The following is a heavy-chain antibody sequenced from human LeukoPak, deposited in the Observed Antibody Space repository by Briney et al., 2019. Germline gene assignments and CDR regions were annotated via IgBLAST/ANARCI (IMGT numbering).Heavy chain of an antibody. CDR3: ARAQVGSGWYNGDY. Sequence: KSGRSLRLSCAASGFTFSSYAMHWVRQAPGKGLEWVAVIWYDGSNKYYANSVKGRFTISRENSKNTMYLQMNSLRAEDTAVYYCARAQVGSGWYNGDYWGQGTLVTVSS. D-gene: IGHD6-19*01. V-gene: IGHV3-33*01. J-gene: IGHJ4*02. CDR1: GFTFSSYA. CDR2: IWYDGSNK.